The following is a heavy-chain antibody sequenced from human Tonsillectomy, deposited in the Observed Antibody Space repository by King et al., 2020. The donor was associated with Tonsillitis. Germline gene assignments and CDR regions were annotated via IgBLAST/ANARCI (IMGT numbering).Heavy chain of an antibody. CDR3: ASQTTVITLDESWFDP. J-gene: IGHJ5*02. CDR2: LYYSGST. Sequence: LQLQESGPRLVKPSETLSLTCTVSGGSISSSSYYWGWIRQPPGKGLEWIGSLYYSGSTYYNPSLKSRVTISVDTSKNQFSLKLSSVTAADTAVYYCASQTTVITLDESWFDPWGQGTLVTVSS. CDR1: GGSISSSSYY. V-gene: IGHV4-39*07. D-gene: IGHD4-11*01.